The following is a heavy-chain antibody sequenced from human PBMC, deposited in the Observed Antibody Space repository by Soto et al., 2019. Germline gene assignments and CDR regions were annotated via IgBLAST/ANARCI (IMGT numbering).Heavy chain of an antibody. CDR1: GGSISSGDYY. CDR3: ARDGVGSILRFPYYYGMDV. CDR2: IYYSGST. V-gene: IGHV4-30-4*01. D-gene: IGHD3-16*01. J-gene: IGHJ6*02. Sequence: QVQLQESGPGLVKPSQTLSLTCTVSGGSISSGDYYWSWIRQPPGKGLEWIGYIYYSGSTYYNPSLKSRVTISVDTSKNQFSLKLSSVTAADTAVYYCARDGVGSILRFPYYYGMDVWGQGTTVTVSS.